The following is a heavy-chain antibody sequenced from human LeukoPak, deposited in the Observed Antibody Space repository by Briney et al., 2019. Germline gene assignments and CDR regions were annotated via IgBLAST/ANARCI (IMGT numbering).Heavy chain of an antibody. CDR2: IGDSGATT. CDR3: ASFHYYGSGAYYLSY. V-gene: IGHV3-23*01. J-gene: IGHJ4*02. Sequence: PGGSLRFSCAASRFTLSSYAMTWVRQAPGKGLEWVSDIGDSGATTYYADSVKGRFTISRDNSKNTLYLQMSSLRAEDTAVYFCASFHYYGSGAYYLSYWGQGTLVTVSS. CDR1: RFTLSSYA. D-gene: IGHD3-10*01.